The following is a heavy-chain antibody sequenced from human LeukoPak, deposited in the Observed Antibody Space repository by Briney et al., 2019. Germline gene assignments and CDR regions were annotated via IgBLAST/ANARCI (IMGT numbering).Heavy chain of an antibody. CDR2: INPNSGGT. D-gene: IGHD4-17*01. CDR3: ARDIYGDYAGMDV. J-gene: IGHJ6*02. Sequence: VKVSCKASGYTFTGYYMHWVRQAPGQGLEWMGWINPNSGGTNYAQKFQGRVTMTRDTSTGTAYMELSRLRSDDAAVYYCARDIYGDYAGMDVWGQGTTVTVSS. V-gene: IGHV1-2*02. CDR1: GYTFTGYY.